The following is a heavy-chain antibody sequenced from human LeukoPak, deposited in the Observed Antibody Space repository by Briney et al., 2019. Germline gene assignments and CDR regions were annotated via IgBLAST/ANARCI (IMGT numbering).Heavy chain of an antibody. CDR3: AKDLTQLYLAFDY. CDR2: ISEDGSRT. D-gene: IGHD5-18*01. CDR1: GFTFDEYA. Sequence: PGGSLRLSCAASGFTFDEYAIHWVRHAPGKGLEWVSLISEDGSRTYYADSVKGRFTISRDNSKNSLYLQMNSLRTEDTAFYYCAKDLTQLYLAFDYWGQGTLVTVSS. V-gene: IGHV3-43*02. J-gene: IGHJ4*02.